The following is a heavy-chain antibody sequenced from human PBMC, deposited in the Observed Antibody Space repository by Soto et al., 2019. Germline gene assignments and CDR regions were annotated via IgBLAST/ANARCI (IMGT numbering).Heavy chain of an antibody. CDR2: IYHSGST. Sequence: QVQLQESGPGLVKPSGTLSLTCAVSGVSISSSNWWSWVRQPPGKGLEWIGEIYHSGSTNYNPSLKRRVTISVATSKHQFSLKLSAVPAADTAVYYCALSSGASFYWGQGTLVTVSS. CDR3: ALSSGASFY. D-gene: IGHD2-15*01. V-gene: IGHV4-4*02. J-gene: IGHJ4*02. CDR1: GVSISSSNW.